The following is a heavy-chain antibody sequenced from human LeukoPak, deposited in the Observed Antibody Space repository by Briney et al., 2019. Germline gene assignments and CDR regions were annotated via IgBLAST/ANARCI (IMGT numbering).Heavy chain of an antibody. J-gene: IGHJ4*02. D-gene: IGHD3-9*01. CDR2: IHSSSAT. CDR1: GFTVSNNY. CDR3: AKDGSHPRYFDWLLPHLFDY. V-gene: IGHV3-53*01. Sequence: PGGSLRLSCAASGFTVSNNYMGWVRQAPGKGLEWVSIIHSSSATYYADSVKGRFTISRDNSKNTLYLQMNSLRVEDTAVYYCAKDGSHPRYFDWLLPHLFDYWGQGTLVTVSS.